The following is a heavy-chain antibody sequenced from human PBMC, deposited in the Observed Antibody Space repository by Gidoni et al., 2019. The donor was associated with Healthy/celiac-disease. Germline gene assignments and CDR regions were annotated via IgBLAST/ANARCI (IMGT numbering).Heavy chain of an antibody. CDR2: IWYDGSNK. D-gene: IGHD6-6*01. J-gene: IGHJ3*02. CDR1: GFTFSSYG. Sequence: QVQLVESGGGVVQPGRSLRLSCAASGFTFSSYGMHWVRQAPGKGLEWVAVIWYDGSNKYYADSVKGRFTISRDNSKNTLYLQMNSLRAEDTAVYYCARDLEDSSSAFAFDIWGQGTMVTVSS. CDR3: ARDLEDSSSAFAFDI. V-gene: IGHV3-33*01.